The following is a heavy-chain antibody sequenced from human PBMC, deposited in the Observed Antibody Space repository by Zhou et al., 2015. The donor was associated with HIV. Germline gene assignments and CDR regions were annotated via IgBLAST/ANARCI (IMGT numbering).Heavy chain of an antibody. CDR3: ARCSGDRGDVCACFDY. CDR1: GGTFSNYG. Sequence: QVQLVQSGAEVKKPGSSVKVSCKASGGTFSNYGVSWVRQAPGQGLEWMGGIIPIFGSANYAQRFQGRVTITADESTSTAYMELSSLRSEDTAVYYCARCSGDRGDVCACFDYWGQGTLVTVSS. D-gene: IGHD2-15*01. CDR2: IIPIFGSA. J-gene: IGHJ4*02. V-gene: IGHV1-69*01.